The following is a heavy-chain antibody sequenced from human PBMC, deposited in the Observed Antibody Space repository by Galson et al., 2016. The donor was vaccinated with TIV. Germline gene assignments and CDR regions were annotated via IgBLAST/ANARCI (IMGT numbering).Heavy chain of an antibody. J-gene: IGHJ6*02. CDR1: GFTFSIFA. CDR3: TKVPSSGFSYYYGLDV. V-gene: IGHV3-23*01. D-gene: IGHD3-22*01. CDR2: ISGGGGST. Sequence: SLRLSCAASGFTFSIFAMTWVRQAPGMGLEWVSAISGGGGSTYYADSVKGRFTVSRDNSKNTVFLQMNSLRAEDTAVYYCTKVPSSGFSYYYGLDVWGQGTTVTVFS.